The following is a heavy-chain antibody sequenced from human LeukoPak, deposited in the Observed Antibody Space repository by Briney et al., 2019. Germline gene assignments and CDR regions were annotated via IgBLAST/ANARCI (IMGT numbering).Heavy chain of an antibody. J-gene: IGHJ4*02. CDR1: GYTFTSYG. Sequence: GASVKVSCKASGYTFTSYGISWVRQAPGQGLEWMGWISAYNGNTNYAQKLQGRVTMTTDTSTSTAYMELRSLRSDDTAVYYCARDCSSTRCYSSGYWGQGTLVTVSS. V-gene: IGHV1-18*01. D-gene: IGHD2-2*01. CDR3: ARDCSSTRCYSSGY. CDR2: ISAYNGNT.